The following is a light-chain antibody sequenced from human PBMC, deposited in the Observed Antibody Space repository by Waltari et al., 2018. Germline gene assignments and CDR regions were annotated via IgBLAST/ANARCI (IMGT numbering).Light chain of an antibody. V-gene: IGKV1-39*01. Sequence: DIQMTQSPSSLSASVGDRVTITCRARQSISTYLHWYQQKPGKAPKHLVYASSNFQTGVSSSFSGSGSGTDFTLNISRLEPEDFATYYCQQTYGSPPTFGPGTKVDI. J-gene: IGKJ3*01. CDR1: QSISTY. CDR3: QQTYGSPPT. CDR2: ASS.